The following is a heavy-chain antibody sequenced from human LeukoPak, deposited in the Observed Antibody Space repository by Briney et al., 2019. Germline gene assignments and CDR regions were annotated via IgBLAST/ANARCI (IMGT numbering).Heavy chain of an antibody. CDR3: ARGRSGSYDAFDI. D-gene: IGHD1-26*01. V-gene: IGHV1-2*02. J-gene: IGHJ3*02. Sequence: ASVKVSCKASGYTFTGYYIYWVRQAPGQGLEWMGWINPNSGDTHYAQNFLGRVTMTWDTSLSTAYMELISLKSDDTALFFCARGRSGSYDAFDIWGQGTMVTVSS. CDR2: INPNSGDT. CDR1: GYTFTGYY.